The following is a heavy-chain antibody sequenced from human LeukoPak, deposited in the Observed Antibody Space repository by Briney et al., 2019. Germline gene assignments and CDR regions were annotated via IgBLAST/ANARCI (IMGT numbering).Heavy chain of an antibody. Sequence: GASVKVSCKASGYTFTGYYMHWVRQAAGQGLEWMGWINPNSGGTNYVQKFQGRVTMTRDTSITTAYMQLSRLRSDDTAVYYCASSPTSECSGGSCYSYWRQGTLVTVSS. V-gene: IGHV1-2*02. J-gene: IGHJ4*02. CDR1: GYTFTGYY. CDR3: ASSPTSECSGGSCYSY. CDR2: INPNSGGT. D-gene: IGHD2-15*01.